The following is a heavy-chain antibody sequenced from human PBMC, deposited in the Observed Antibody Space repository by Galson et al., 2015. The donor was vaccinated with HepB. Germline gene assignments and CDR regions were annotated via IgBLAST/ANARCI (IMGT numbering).Heavy chain of an antibody. V-gene: IGHV3-7*03. J-gene: IGHJ4*02. D-gene: IGHD6-13*01. Sequence: SLRLSCAASGFTFSSYWMSWVRQAPGKGLEWVANIEQDGSEKYYVDSVKGRFTISRDNAKNSLYLQMNSLRAEDTAVYYCARDAGYSSSWYYYFDYWGQGTLVTVSS. CDR1: GFTFSSYW. CDR2: IEQDGSEK. CDR3: ARDAGYSSSWYYYFDY.